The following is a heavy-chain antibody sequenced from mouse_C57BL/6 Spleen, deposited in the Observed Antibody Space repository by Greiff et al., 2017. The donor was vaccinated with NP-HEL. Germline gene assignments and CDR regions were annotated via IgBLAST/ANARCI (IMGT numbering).Heavy chain of an antibody. CDR1: GFTFSSYA. V-gene: IGHV5-4*01. D-gene: IGHD3-3*01. CDR2: ISDGGSYT. CDR3: ARDRDDYFDY. Sequence: EVKVVESGGGLVKPGGSLKLSCAASGFTFSSYAMSWVRQTPEKRLEWVATISDGGSYTYYPDNVKGRFTISRDNAKNNLYLQMSHLKSEDTAMYYCARDRDDYFDYWGQGTTLTVSS. J-gene: IGHJ2*01.